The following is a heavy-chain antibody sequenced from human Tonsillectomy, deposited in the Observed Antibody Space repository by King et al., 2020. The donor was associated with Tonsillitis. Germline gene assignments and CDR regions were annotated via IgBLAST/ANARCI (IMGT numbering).Heavy chain of an antibody. CDR3: ASTRQGYWLRFFDY. J-gene: IGHJ4*02. CDR2: SYFNGNT. D-gene: IGHD5-12*01. Sequence: QLQESGPGVVKPSETLSLTCTVSGGSLSTYYWTWIRQPPGKGLEWVGYSYFNGNTNYNPSLKSRVTISLDKSKNQFSLNLRSVTAPDTAVYYCASTRQGYWLRFFDYWGQGALVTVSS. V-gene: IGHV4-59*01. CDR1: GGSLSTYY.